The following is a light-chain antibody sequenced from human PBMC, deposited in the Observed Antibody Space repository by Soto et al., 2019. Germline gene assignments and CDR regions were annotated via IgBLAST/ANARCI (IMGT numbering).Light chain of an antibody. CDR3: QNYNSCFGT. J-gene: IGKJ1*01. Sequence: DIQMTQSPSTLSASVGDRVTITCRATQGINTYVAWYQQKPGKAPKRLIYAASKLQTGDPSRFGGSGSGTDFTLTITSLQPEDFATYYCQNYNSCFGTFGQGTKVDIK. CDR2: AAS. CDR1: QGINTY. V-gene: IGKV1-27*01.